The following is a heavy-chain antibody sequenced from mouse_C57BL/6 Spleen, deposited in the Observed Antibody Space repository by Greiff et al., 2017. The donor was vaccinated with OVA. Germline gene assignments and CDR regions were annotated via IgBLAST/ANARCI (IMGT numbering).Heavy chain of an antibody. Sequence: QVQLQQPGAELVRPGSSVKLSCKASGYTFTSYWMHWVKQRPIQGLEWIGNIDPSDSETHYNQKFKDKATLTVDKSSSTAYMQLSSLTSEDSAVYYCARGGDYDRVFAYWGQGTLVTVSA. V-gene: IGHV1-52*01. D-gene: IGHD2-4*01. CDR1: GYTFTSYW. CDR2: IDPSDSET. CDR3: ARGGDYDRVFAY. J-gene: IGHJ3*01.